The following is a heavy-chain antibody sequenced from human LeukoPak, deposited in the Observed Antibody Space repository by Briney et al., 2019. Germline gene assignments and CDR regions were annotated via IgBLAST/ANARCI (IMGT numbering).Heavy chain of an antibody. CDR2: ISGSGGRT. J-gene: IGHJ4*02. Sequence: GGSLRLSCAASGFTFSSYAMSWVSQAPGKGLEWVSAISGSGGRTYYADSVKGRFTISRDNSKNTLYLQMNSLRAEDTAVYYCANIYYGSGSYRSGFDYWGQGTLVTVSS. CDR1: GFTFSSYA. CDR3: ANIYYGSGSYRSGFDY. V-gene: IGHV3-23*01. D-gene: IGHD3-10*01.